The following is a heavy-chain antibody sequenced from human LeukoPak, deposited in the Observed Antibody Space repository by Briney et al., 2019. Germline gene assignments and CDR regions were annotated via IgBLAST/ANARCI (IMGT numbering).Heavy chain of an antibody. CDR2: ISSSGSYT. CDR3: AREHYYGSVSYRDLFVDS. Sequence: GGSLRLSCAASGFIFSDYYMSWIRQAPGKGLEWLSYISSSGSYTTYADSVKGRFTISRDSAKNSLYLQMNSLRAEDTAVYYGAREHYYGSVSYRDLFVDSWGQGTLVTVSS. V-gene: IGHV3-11*05. CDR1: GFIFSDYY. D-gene: IGHD3-10*01. J-gene: IGHJ4*02.